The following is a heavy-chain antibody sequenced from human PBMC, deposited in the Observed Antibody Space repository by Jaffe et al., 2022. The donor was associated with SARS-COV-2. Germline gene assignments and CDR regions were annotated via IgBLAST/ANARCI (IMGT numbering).Heavy chain of an antibody. CDR2: ISGSGGST. Sequence: EVQLLESGGGLVQPGGSLRLSCAASGFTFSSYAMSWVRQAPGKGLEWVSAISGSGGSTYYADSVKGRFTISRDNSKNTLYLQMNSLRAEDTAVYYCAKDLTYYYDSSGYLTDAFDIWGQGTMVTVSS. D-gene: IGHD3-22*01. CDR3: AKDLTYYYDSSGYLTDAFDI. J-gene: IGHJ3*02. V-gene: IGHV3-23*01. CDR1: GFTFSSYA.